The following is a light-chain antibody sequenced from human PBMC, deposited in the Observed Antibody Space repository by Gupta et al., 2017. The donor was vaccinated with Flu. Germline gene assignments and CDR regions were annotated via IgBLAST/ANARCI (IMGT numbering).Light chain of an antibody. CDR3: QQRDSTPRT. CDR2: AAS. CDR1: QNINNY. J-gene: IGKJ1*01. Sequence: PSSLSSSVGDRVTITCRASQNINNYLNWYQQKPGKAPKLLIYAASRLQSGVPSSFSGSGSGTDFTLTISRLQPEDFAIYYCQQRDSTPRTFGQGTKVEIK. V-gene: IGKV1-39*01.